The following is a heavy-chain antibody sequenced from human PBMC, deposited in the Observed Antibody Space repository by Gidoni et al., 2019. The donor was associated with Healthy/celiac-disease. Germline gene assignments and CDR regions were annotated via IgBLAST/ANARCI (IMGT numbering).Heavy chain of an antibody. Sequence: QVQMVESVGGVVQPGRSLRRSCAAAGFPFSSYAMHWVRQAPGQGLEWLAVISYDGSNKYYADSVKGRFTISRDNSKNTLYLQMNSLRAEDTAVYYCARDLDTAMAIDYWGQGTLVTVSS. CDR2: ISYDGSNK. J-gene: IGHJ4*02. V-gene: IGHV3-30*04. D-gene: IGHD5-18*01. CDR1: GFPFSSYA. CDR3: ARDLDTAMAIDY.